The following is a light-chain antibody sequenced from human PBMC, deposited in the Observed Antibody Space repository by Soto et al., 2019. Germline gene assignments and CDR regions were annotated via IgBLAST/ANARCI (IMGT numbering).Light chain of an antibody. J-gene: IGLJ2*01. CDR3: SSYAGSTIEVV. Sequence: QSALTQPRSVSGSPGQSVTFSCTGTSGDIGAYNYVSWYQFHPGKAPKMIIYDVNKRPSGVPDRFSGSKSGNTASLTVSGLQAEDEADYYCSSYAGSTIEVVFGGGTKLTVL. CDR2: DVN. CDR1: SGDIGAYNY. V-gene: IGLV2-11*01.